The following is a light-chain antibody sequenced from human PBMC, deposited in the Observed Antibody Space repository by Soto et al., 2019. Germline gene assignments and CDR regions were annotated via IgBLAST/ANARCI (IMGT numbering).Light chain of an antibody. CDR2: KAS. CDR1: DSISSW. V-gene: IGKV1-5*03. J-gene: IGKJ1*01. CDR3: QQYMWT. Sequence: GDRVTITCRASDSISSWLSWYQQRPGKSPKLLIYKASNLASGVPSRFSGSGSGTEFTLTISRLQPDDSATYYCQQYMWTFGQGTKLDI.